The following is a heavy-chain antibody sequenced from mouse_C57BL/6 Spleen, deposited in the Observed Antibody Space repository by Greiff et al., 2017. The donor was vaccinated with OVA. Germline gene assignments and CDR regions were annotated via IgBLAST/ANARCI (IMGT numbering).Heavy chain of an antibody. CDR2: ISSGGSYT. V-gene: IGHV5-6*01. CDR3: AGQAASSGWDFDY. CDR1: GFTFSSYG. Sequence: EVKLVESGGDLVKPGGSLKLSCAASGFTFSSYGMSWVRQTPDKRLEWVATISSGGSYTYYPDSVKGRFTISRDNAKNTLYLQMSSLKSEDTAMYYCAGQAASSGWDFDYWGQGTTRTVSS. J-gene: IGHJ2*01. D-gene: IGHD3-2*02.